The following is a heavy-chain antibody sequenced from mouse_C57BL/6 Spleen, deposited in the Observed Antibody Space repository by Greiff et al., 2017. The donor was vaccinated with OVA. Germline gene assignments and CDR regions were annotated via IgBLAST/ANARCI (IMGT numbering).Heavy chain of an antibody. Sequence: QVQLQQSGPGLVAPSQSLSIPCTVSGFSLTSYGVHWVRQPPGKGLEWLVVIWSDGSTTYNSALKSRLSISKDNSKSQVFLKMNSLQTDDTAMYYCARQGTVVPPYAMDYWGQGTSGTVSS. CDR2: IWSDGST. V-gene: IGHV2-6-1*01. D-gene: IGHD1-1*01. J-gene: IGHJ4*01. CDR1: GFSLTSYG. CDR3: ARQGTVVPPYAMDY.